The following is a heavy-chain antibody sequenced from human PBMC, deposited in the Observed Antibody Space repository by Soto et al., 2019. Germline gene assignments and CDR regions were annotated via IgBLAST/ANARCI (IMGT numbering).Heavy chain of an antibody. CDR3: ARGNVVAIDY. D-gene: IGHD2-21*01. CDR2: IYHSGST. J-gene: IGHJ4*02. CDR1: GGSIISGGYS. Sequence: SETLSLTCAVSGGSIISGGYSWSWFRQPPGKGLEWIGYIYHSGSTYYNPSLKSRVTISVDRSKNQFSLKLSSVTAADTAVYYCARGNVVAIDYWGQGTLVTVSS. V-gene: IGHV4-30-2*01.